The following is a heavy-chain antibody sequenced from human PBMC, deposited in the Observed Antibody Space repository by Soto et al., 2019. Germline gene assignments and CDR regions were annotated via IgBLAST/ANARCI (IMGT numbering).Heavy chain of an antibody. Sequence: SVKVSCKASGYTFSSYAMHWVRQAPGQRLEWMGWINAGYGNTKSSQKFQDRVTISRDTSASTAYMELTSLRSEDTAVYYCARDTGDGTFDFWGQGTLVTVSS. V-gene: IGHV1-3*01. CDR1: GYTFSSYA. J-gene: IGHJ4*02. CDR3: ARDTGDGTFDF. D-gene: IGHD7-27*01. CDR2: INAGYGNT.